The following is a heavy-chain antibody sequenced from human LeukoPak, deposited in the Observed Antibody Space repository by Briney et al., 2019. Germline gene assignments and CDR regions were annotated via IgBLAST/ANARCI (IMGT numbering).Heavy chain of an antibody. Sequence: SETLSLTCTAFSGSISSTSYYWGWIRQAPGKGLEWIGGIIYSGNTYYNPSLKSRVTISVDTTKNQFSLKLTSVTAADTAVYFCVRHFHGSEYVVDLSGQGTLVAVSS. V-gene: IGHV4-39*01. CDR1: SGSISSTSYY. CDR3: VRHFHGSEYVVDL. CDR2: IIYSGNT. J-gene: IGHJ5*02. D-gene: IGHD2-15*01.